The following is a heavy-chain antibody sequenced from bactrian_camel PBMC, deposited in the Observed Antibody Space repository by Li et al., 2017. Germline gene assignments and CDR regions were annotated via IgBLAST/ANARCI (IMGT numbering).Heavy chain of an antibody. Sequence: HVQLVESGGGSVQAGGSLRLACAYSTTYTHYCMAWFRQAPGNEREGVVGIDADGSTSYAGSVEGRFTISKDSAKNTLYLQMSSLKPEDTAVYYCAADPWTEEGLVYIPSSFDYWGQGTQVTVS. CDR3: AADPWTEEGLVYIPSSFDY. J-gene: IGHJ6*01. D-gene: IGHD1*01. V-gene: IGHV3S53*01. CDR1: TTYTHYC. CDR2: IDADGST.